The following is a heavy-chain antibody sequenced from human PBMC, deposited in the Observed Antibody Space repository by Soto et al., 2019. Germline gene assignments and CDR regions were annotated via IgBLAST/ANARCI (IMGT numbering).Heavy chain of an antibody. CDR1: GDTFSPYG. V-gene: IGHV1-69*01. CDR3: ARNRYYYDKNAYFKNLDY. Sequence: QVQLVQYGAEVKEPGSSVKVSCKASGDTFSPYGLTWVRQAPGQGLEWVGGIIPILHTANYAQKLQGSVTITVNEFTSKGYMEMTSLRSEDTAVYLCARNRYYYDKNAYFKNLDYWGQGTLVTVSS. D-gene: IGHD3-22*01. J-gene: IGHJ4*02. CDR2: IIPILHTA.